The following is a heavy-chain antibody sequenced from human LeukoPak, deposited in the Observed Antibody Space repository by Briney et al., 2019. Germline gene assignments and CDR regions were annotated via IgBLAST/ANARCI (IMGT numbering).Heavy chain of an antibody. V-gene: IGHV3-23*01. J-gene: IGHJ4*02. CDR2: ISGSAGST. CDR1: GFTFSSYA. Sequence: PPGGSLRLSCAASGFTFSSYAMSWVRQAPGKGLEWVSAISGSAGSTYYADSVKGRFTISRDNSKDTLYLRMNSLTAEDTAVYYCAKGGDYDILTAYYNSWGQGTLVTVSS. D-gene: IGHD3-9*01. CDR3: AKGGDYDILTAYYNS.